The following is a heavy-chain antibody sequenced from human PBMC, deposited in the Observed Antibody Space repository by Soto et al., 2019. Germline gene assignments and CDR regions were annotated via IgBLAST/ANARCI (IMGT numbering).Heavy chain of an antibody. J-gene: IGHJ3*02. CDR3: ARDIRAVAGHGAFDI. D-gene: IGHD6-19*01. CDR1: GYTFTSYY. V-gene: IGHV1-46*01. CDR2: INPSGGST. Sequence: ASVKVSCKASGYTFTSYYMHWVRQAPGQGLEWMGIINPSGGSTSYAQKFQGRVTMTRDTSTSTVYMELSSLRSEDTAVYYCARDIRAVAGHGAFDIWGQGTMVTVSS.